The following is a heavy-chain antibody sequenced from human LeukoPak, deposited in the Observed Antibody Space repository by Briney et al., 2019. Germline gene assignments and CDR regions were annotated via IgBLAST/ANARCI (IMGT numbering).Heavy chain of an antibody. Sequence: GGSLRLSCAASGFTFSSYSMNWVRQAPGKGLEWVANIKQDGSEKYYVDSVKGRFTISRDNAKNSLYLQMNSLRAEDTAVYYCARDLVNRGSGSYFDYWGQGALVTVSS. D-gene: IGHD3-10*01. CDR1: GFTFSSYS. CDR3: ARDLVNRGSGSYFDY. V-gene: IGHV3-7*01. J-gene: IGHJ4*02. CDR2: IKQDGSEK.